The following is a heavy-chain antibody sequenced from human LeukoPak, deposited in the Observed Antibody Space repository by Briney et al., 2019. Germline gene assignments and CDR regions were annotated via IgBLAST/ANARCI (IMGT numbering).Heavy chain of an antibody. J-gene: IGHJ5*02. Sequence: GESLKISCKGSGYSFSTYWIGWVRQMPGKGLEWMGIIYPGDSDTRYSPSFQGQVTISADKSISTAYLQWSSLRASDTAMYYCARAPIYYDSSGYYPSNWFDPWGQGTLVTVSS. CDR3: ARAPIYYDSSGYYPSNWFDP. CDR2: IYPGDSDT. D-gene: IGHD3-22*01. CDR1: GYSFSTYW. V-gene: IGHV5-51*01.